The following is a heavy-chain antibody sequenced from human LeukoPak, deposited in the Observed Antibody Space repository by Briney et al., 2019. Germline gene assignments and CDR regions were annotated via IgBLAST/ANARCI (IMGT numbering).Heavy chain of an antibody. CDR3: AKDDNDIPAAIDY. CDR1: GFTFSSYA. J-gene: IGHJ4*02. V-gene: IGHV3-23*01. D-gene: IGHD2-2*01. Sequence: GGSLRLSCAASGFTFSSYAMSWVRQAPGKGLEWVSAISGSGGSTYYADSVKGRFTIPRDNSKNTLYLQMNSLRPEDTAMYYCAKDDNDIPAAIDYWGQGTLVTVSS. CDR2: ISGSGGST.